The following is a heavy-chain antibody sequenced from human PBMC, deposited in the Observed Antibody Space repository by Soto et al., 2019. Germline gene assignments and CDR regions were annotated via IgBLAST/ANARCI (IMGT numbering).Heavy chain of an antibody. D-gene: IGHD6-13*01. CDR2: ITASGGST. CDR3: AKDLQGGIADQFDY. V-gene: IGHV3-23*01. Sequence: EVQLLESGGGLVQPGGSLRLSCAASGFAFSNYVMTWVRQAPGKGLEWVSAITASGGSTYYADSVKGRFTISRDNSKNTLYLQMNSLRVEDTAVYYCAKDLQGGIADQFDYWGQGTLVTVSS. J-gene: IGHJ4*02. CDR1: GFAFSNYV.